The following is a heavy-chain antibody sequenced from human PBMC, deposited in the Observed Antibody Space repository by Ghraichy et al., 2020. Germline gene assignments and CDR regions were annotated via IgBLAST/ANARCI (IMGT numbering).Heavy chain of an antibody. Sequence: GGSLRLSCAASGFTFSDYYMSWIRQAPGKGLEWVSYISGSGSYTNYADSVKGRFTISRDNAKNSLYLQMNSLRAEDTAVFYCARDPNYPSWFDPWGQGTLVTVSS. D-gene: IGHD1-7*01. CDR3: ARDPNYPSWFDP. CDR1: GFTFSDYY. CDR2: ISGSGSYT. J-gene: IGHJ5*02. V-gene: IGHV3-11*06.